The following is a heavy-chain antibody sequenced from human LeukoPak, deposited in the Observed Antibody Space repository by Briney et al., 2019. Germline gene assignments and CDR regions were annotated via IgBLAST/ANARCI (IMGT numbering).Heavy chain of an antibody. CDR3: ASVGRFYFDY. D-gene: IGHD3-3*01. V-gene: IGHV4-59*01. CDR1: GGSISSYY. CDR2: IYYSGST. J-gene: IGHJ4*02. Sequence: PSETLSLTCTVSGGSISSYYWSWIRQPPGKGLEWIGYIYYSGSTNYIPSLKSRVTISVDTSKNQFSLKLSSVTAADTAVYYCASVGRFYFDYWGQGTLVTVSS.